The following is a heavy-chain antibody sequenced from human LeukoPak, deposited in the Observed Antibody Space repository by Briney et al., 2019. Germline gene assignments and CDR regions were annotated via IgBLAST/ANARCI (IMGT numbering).Heavy chain of an antibody. D-gene: IGHD3-10*01. J-gene: IGHJ4*02. V-gene: IGHV3-15*01. CDR3: TTDASLSLLWFGGGFDY. CDR1: GFTFSNVW. CDR2: IKSKTDGGTT. Sequence: GGSLRLSCAASGFTFSNVWMTWVRQTPGKGLEWVGRIKSKTDGGTTDYAAPVKGRFTISRDDSKNTLYLQMNSLKTEDTAVYYCTTDASLSLLWFGGGFDYWGQGTLDTVSS.